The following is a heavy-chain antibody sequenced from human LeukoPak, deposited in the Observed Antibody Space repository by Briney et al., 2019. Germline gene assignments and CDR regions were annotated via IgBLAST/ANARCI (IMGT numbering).Heavy chain of an antibody. CDR2: IYYSGST. Sequence: SETLSLTCTVSGGSISSYYWSWIRQPPGKGLEWIGYIYYSGSTNYNPSLKSRVTISVDTSKNQFSLKLSSVTAADTAVYYCARWAYYYDSSGYSYGMDVWGQGTTVTVSS. CDR1: GGSISSYY. J-gene: IGHJ6*02. D-gene: IGHD3-22*01. CDR3: ARWAYYYDSSGYSYGMDV. V-gene: IGHV4-59*01.